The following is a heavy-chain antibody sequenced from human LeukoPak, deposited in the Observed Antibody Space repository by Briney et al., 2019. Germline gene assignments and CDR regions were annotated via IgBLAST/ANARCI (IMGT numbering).Heavy chain of an antibody. D-gene: IGHD2-15*01. CDR3: ARDSRDCSGGSCYLGHAFDI. Sequence: GGSLRLSCAASGFTFSSYAMSWVRQAPGKGLEWVSAISGSRGSTYYADSVKGRFTISRDNSKNTLYLQMNSLRSDDTAVYYCARDSRDCSGGSCYLGHAFDIWGQGTMVTVSS. CDR2: ISGSRGST. J-gene: IGHJ3*02. V-gene: IGHV3-23*01. CDR1: GFTFSSYA.